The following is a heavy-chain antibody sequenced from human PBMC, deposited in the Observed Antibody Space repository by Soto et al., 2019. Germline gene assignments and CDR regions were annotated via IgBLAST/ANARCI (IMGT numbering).Heavy chain of an antibody. D-gene: IGHD6-19*01. Sequence: EVQLLESGVGLVQPGGSLRLSCAASGFTFSSYAMSWVRQAPGKGLGWVSAMSGSGGSTYYADSVKGLFTISRDNSKNTLYLQMNSLRAEDTAVYYCAKGSSGWYERFDYWGQGTLVTVSS. J-gene: IGHJ4*02. V-gene: IGHV3-23*01. CDR2: MSGSGGST. CDR1: GFTFSSYA. CDR3: AKGSSGWYERFDY.